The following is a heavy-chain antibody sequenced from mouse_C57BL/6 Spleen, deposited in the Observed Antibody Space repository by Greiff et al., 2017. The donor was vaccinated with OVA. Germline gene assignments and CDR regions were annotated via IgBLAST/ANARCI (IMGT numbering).Heavy chain of an antibody. CDR1: GFTFSSYG. CDR2: ISSGGSYT. Sequence: EVMLVESGGDLVKPGGSLKLSCAASGFTFSSYGMSWVRQTPDKRLEWVATISSGGSYTYYPDSVKGRFTISRDNAKNTLYLQMSSLKSEDTAMYYCARHEDGRFAYWGQGTLVTVSA. D-gene: IGHD2-1*01. J-gene: IGHJ3*01. V-gene: IGHV5-6*01. CDR3: ARHEDGRFAY.